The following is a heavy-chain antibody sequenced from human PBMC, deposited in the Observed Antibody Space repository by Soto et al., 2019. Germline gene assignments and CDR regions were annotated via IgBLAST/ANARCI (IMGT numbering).Heavy chain of an antibody. J-gene: IGHJ5*02. V-gene: IGHV1-3*01. CDR3: ARDLGVTAYNNWRDP. CDR2: INAGNGNT. Sequence: ASVKVSCKASGYTFTSYAMHWVRQAPGQRLEWMGWINAGNGNTKYSQKFQGRVTITRDTSASTAYMELSSLRSEDTAVYYCARDLGVTAYNNWRDPWGQGTLVTV. D-gene: IGHD2-21*01. CDR1: GYTFTSYA.